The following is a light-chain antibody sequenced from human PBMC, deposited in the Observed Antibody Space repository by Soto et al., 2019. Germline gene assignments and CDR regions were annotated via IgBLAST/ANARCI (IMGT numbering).Light chain of an antibody. CDR1: SGHSNYA. Sequence: QSVLTQSPSASASLGASVNLTCTLSSGHSNYAIAWHQQLPKKGPRFLMKINSGGSHTKGDGIPDRFSGSRYGAERYLTISSLQSEYEADYCCQTWGTGEVFGGGTKLTVL. CDR3: QTWGTGEV. CDR2: INSGGSH. V-gene: IGLV4-69*01. J-gene: IGLJ3*02.